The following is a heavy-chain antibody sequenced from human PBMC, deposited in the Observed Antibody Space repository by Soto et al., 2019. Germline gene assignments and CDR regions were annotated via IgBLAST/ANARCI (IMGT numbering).Heavy chain of an antibody. D-gene: IGHD6-6*01. J-gene: IGHJ4*02. Sequence: PGGSLRLSCAASGFTFSSYWMSWVRQAPGKGLEWVANIKQDGSEKYYVDSVKGRFTISRDNAKNSLYLQMNSLRAEDTAVYYCARVSRGIRYSSSSVYFDYWGQGTLVTVSS. CDR2: IKQDGSEK. V-gene: IGHV3-7*01. CDR3: ARVSRGIRYSSSSVYFDY. CDR1: GFTFSSYW.